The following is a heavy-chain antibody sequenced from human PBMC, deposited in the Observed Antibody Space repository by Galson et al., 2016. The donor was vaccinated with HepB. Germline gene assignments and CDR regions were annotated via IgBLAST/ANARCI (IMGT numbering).Heavy chain of an antibody. J-gene: IGHJ6*02. D-gene: IGHD1-26*01. CDR3: ATGGGRRSKYYGMDV. CDR2: IDSDGITT. V-gene: IGHV3-74*01. CDR1: GFTFSSYW. Sequence: SLRLSCAASGFTFSSYWMYWVRQAPGKGLVWVSRIDSDGITTAYVDSVKGRFTISRDNAKNTLYLQMNSLSAEDTAVYYCATGGGRRSKYYGMDVWGHGTMVTVAS.